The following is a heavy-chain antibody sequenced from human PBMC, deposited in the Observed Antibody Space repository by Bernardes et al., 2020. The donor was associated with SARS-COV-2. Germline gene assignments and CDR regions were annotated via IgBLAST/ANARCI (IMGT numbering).Heavy chain of an antibody. J-gene: IGHJ6*02. CDR2: INPNTGGT. CDR1: GYKFTDYY. CDR3: ARKEAAGYYYYYGLDV. Sequence: ASVKVSCKTSGYKFTDYYIHWVRQAPGQGLEWMGWINPNTGGTNYAQKFQGRITMTRDTSISTAYMGLSRLTSDDTAVYFCARKEAAGYYYYYGLDVWGRGATITDSS. V-gene: IGHV1-2*02. D-gene: IGHD6-13*01.